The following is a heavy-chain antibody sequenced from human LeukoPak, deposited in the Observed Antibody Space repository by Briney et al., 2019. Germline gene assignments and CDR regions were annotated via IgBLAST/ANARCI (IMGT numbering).Heavy chain of an antibody. CDR1: GFTFSSYW. D-gene: IGHD3-22*01. J-gene: IGHJ4*02. CDR2: INSDGSST. Sequence: GGSLRLSCAASGFTFSSYWMHWVRQAPGKGLVWVSRINSDGSSTSYADSVKGRFTISRDNAKNTLYLQMNSLRAEGTAVYYCARAGYDSSGYLANDYWGQGTLVTVPS. CDR3: ARAGYDSSGYLANDY. V-gene: IGHV3-74*01.